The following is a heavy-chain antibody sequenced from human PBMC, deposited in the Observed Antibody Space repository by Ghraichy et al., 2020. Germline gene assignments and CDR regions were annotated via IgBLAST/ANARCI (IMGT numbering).Heavy chain of an antibody. Sequence: GGSLRLSCVASGFSLSNYRMHWVQAPGKGPVWVSRIHVDGSDTNYADFVEGRFTISRDDAKNTVFLQMTSLRVEDTAVYYCVRSSPSPLDPWGQGTLVTVSS. CDR2: IHVDGSDT. J-gene: IGHJ5*02. D-gene: IGHD3-10*01. V-gene: IGHV3-74*01. CDR1: GFSLSNYR. CDR3: VRSSPSPLDP.